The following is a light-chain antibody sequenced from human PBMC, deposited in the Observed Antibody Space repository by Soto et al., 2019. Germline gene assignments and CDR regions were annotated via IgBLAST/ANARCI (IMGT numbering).Light chain of an antibody. CDR3: SSYAGSNNVV. CDR1: SSDVGSYNY. J-gene: IGLJ2*01. Sequence: QLVLTQPPSASGSPGQSVTISCTGTSSDVGSYNYVSWYQQHPGKAPKVIIYEVSKRPSGVPDRFSASKSGNTASLTVSGLQAEDQADYYCSSYAGSNNVVFGGGTKLTVL. V-gene: IGLV2-8*01. CDR2: EVS.